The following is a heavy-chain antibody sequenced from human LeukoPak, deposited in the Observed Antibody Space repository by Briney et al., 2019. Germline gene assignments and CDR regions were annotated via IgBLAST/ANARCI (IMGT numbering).Heavy chain of an antibody. CDR2: SNSDGSST. CDR3: ARDGVLWFGEQYYYAMDV. Sequence: GGSLRLSCAASGFTFSSYWMHWVRQAPGKGLVWVSRSNSDGSSTSYADSVKGRFTISRDNAKNTLYLQMNSLRAEDTAVYYCARDGVLWFGEQYYYAMDVWGKGTTVTVSS. J-gene: IGHJ6*04. D-gene: IGHD3-10*01. CDR1: GFTFSSYW. V-gene: IGHV3-74*01.